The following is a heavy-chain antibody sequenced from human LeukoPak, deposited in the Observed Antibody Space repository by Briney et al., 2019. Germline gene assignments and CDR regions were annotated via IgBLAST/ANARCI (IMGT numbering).Heavy chain of an antibody. CDR3: ARVPSTDYFDY. Sequence: ASVTVSCTASGYTFTSYYMHWVRQAPGRGLEWMGIINPSGGSTSYAQKFQGRVTMTRDTSTSTVYMELSSLRSEDTAVYYCARVPSTDYFDYWGQGTLVTVSS. CDR2: INPSGGST. J-gene: IGHJ4*02. V-gene: IGHV1-46*01. D-gene: IGHD2-2*01. CDR1: GYTFTSYY.